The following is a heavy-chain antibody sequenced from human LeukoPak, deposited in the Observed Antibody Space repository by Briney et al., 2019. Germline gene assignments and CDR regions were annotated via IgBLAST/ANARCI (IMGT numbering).Heavy chain of an antibody. Sequence: SVKVSCKASGGTFSSYAISWVRQAPGQGLEWMGGITPIFGTANYAQKFQGRVTITADESTSTAYMELSSLRSEDTAVYYCARGGELSEGAFDYWGQGTLVTVSS. CDR2: ITPIFGTA. D-gene: IGHD1-26*01. V-gene: IGHV1-69*01. J-gene: IGHJ4*02. CDR3: ARGGELSEGAFDY. CDR1: GGTFSSYA.